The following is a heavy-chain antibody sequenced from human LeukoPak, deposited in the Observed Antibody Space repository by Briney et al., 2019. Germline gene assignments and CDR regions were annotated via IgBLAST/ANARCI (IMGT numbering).Heavy chain of an antibody. V-gene: IGHV4-59*12. CDR2: IYYSGST. J-gene: IGHJ4*02. CDR1: GGSISSYY. Sequence: MTSETLSLTCTVSGGSISSYYWSWIRQPPGKGLEWIGYIYYSGSTNYNPSLKSRVTISVDTSKNQFSLKLSSVTAADTAVYYRARVEFGEYYYDSSGYSYFDYWGQGTLVTVSS. CDR3: ARVEFGEYYYDSSGYSYFDY. D-gene: IGHD3-22*01.